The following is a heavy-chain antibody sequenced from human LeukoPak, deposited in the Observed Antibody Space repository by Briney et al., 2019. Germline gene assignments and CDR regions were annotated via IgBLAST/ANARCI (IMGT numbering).Heavy chain of an antibody. CDR1: GLTFRTYA. J-gene: IGHJ1*01. CDR3: AKDDAWGRFYH. Sequence: GGSLRLSCAASGLTFRTYAMSWVRQAPGKGLEWVSGSSSIGGRTYYADSVKGRFTVTRDNSRNTLHLQMNSLRVEDTGVYYCAKDDAWGRFYHWGQGTLVTVSS. CDR2: SSSIGGRT. V-gene: IGHV3-23*01. D-gene: IGHD3-16*01.